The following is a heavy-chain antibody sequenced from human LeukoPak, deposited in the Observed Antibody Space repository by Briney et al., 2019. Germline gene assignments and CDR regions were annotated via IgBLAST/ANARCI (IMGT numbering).Heavy chain of an antibody. Sequence: PGGSLRLSCDASGFTFTNYAITGVGQAPGKGLEWVSIISGSGGSTYYADSVKGRFTVSRDNSKNTLYLQMNSLRAEDTAVYYCAKREHNYEVDQWGQGTLVTVSS. CDR3: AKREHNYEVDQ. V-gene: IGHV3-23*01. D-gene: IGHD1-1*01. CDR1: GFTFTNYA. J-gene: IGHJ4*02. CDR2: ISGSGGST.